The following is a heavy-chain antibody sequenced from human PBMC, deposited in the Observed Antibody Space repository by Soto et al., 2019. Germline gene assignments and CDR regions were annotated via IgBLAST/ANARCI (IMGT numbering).Heavy chain of an antibody. V-gene: IGHV3-13*01. D-gene: IGHD1-26*01. CDR3: ARGSIEIATRYYFDY. CDR1: GFTFSSYD. CDR2: IGTAGDT. J-gene: IGHJ4*02. Sequence: GESLKISCAASGFTFSSYDMHWVRQATGKGLEWVSAIGTAGDTYYPGSVKGRFTISRENAKNSLYLQMNSLRAGDTAVYYCARGSIEIATRYYFDYWGQGTLVTVSS.